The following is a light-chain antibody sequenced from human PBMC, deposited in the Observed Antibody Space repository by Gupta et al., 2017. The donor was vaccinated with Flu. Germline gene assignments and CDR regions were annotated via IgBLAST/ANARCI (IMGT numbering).Light chain of an antibody. J-gene: IGKJ2*01. CDR1: QTVINY. Sequence: DIQMTQSPSSLFASVGDRVTITCRASQTVINYLNWYQQKPGRAPELLIYAASSLQSGVPSRFSGSGSGTHFTLTISSLQPQDFATYFCQQNSNTPYTFGQGTKLEVK. CDR2: AAS. V-gene: IGKV1-39*01. CDR3: QQNSNTPYT.